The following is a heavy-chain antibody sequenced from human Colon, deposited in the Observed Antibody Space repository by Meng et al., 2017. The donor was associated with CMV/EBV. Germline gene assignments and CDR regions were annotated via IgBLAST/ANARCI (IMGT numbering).Heavy chain of an antibody. D-gene: IGHD6-19*01. Sequence: PLKESAPTLVKPTQTLTLTCTFSGFSLRTPEVGVHWIRQPPGKALEWLALIYWDDDNQFRPSLKNRITITKDTSKNQVVLTMTNMDPVDTATYYCAHGRGWLTDYWGQGTLVTVSS. CDR2: IYWDDDN. J-gene: IGHJ4*02. V-gene: IGHV2-5*02. CDR3: AHGRGWLTDY. CDR1: GFSLRTPEVG.